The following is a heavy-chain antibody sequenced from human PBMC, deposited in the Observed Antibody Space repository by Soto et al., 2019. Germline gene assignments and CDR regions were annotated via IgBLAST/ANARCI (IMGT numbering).Heavy chain of an antibody. J-gene: IGHJ3*02. Sequence: PGGSLRLSCAASGFTFSSYSMNWVRQAPGKGLEWVSSISSSSSYIYYADSVKGRFTISRDNAKNSLYLQMNSLRAEDTAVYYCARDGFSDSGSYSVFDIWGQGTMVTVSS. V-gene: IGHV3-21*01. D-gene: IGHD1-26*01. CDR3: ARDGFSDSGSYSVFDI. CDR1: GFTFSSYS. CDR2: ISSSSSYI.